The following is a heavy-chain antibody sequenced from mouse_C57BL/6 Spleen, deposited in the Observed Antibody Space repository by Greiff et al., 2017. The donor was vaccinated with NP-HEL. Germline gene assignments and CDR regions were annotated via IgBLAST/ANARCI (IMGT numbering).Heavy chain of an antibody. CDR3: TDYYGKALDY. D-gene: IGHD1-1*01. CDR1: GYTFTDYE. CDR2: IDPETGGT. Sequence: VKLMESGAELVRPGASVTLSCKASGYTFTDYEMHWVKQTPVHGLEWIGAIDPETGGTAYNQKFKGKAILTADKSSSTAYMELRSLTSEDSAVYYCTDYYGKALDYWGQGTTLTVSS. J-gene: IGHJ2*01. V-gene: IGHV1-15*01.